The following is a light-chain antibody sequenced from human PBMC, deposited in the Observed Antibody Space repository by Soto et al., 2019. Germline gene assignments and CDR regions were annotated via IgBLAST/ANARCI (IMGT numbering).Light chain of an antibody. CDR1: QSVSTD. J-gene: IGKJ2*02. V-gene: IGKV3-15*01. CDR2: GAS. Sequence: ERAPLACRASQSVSTDLAWYQQKPGQAPRLLLYGASTRATGIPARFSGGGSGTEFTLTISSLQSEDFAVYYCQQYNNWPPCTFGQGTKVDI. CDR3: QQYNNWPPCT.